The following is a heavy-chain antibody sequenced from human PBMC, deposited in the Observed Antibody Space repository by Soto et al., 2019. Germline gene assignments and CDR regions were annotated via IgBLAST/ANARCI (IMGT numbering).Heavy chain of an antibody. V-gene: IGHV4-4*07. Sequence: QVQLEESGPGLVKPSETLSLICSVSGVSMRNSYWTWIRQSAGQGLGWIGRISTSGNTNYNPSLNSRLTMSVDTAKNQVSLKLTSVTAADTAVYYCARGGGVPALGDPWGQGTLVTVAS. CDR1: GVSMRNSY. CDR3: ARGGGVPALGDP. J-gene: IGHJ5*02. CDR2: ISTSGNT. D-gene: IGHD3-16*01.